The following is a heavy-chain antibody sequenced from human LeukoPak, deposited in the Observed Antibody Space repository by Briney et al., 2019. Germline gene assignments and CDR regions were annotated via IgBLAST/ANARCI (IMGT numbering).Heavy chain of an antibody. CDR1: GGSISSGDYY. CDR3: ARDSQVVESDYYYSRDV. J-gene: IGHJ6*03. D-gene: IGHD2-2*01. V-gene: IGHV4-30-4*08. Sequence: SQTLSLTCTVSGGSISSGDYYWSWIRQPPGKGLEWIGYIYYSGSTYYNPSLKSRVTISVDTSKNQFSLKLSSVTAAATAWYFCARDSQVVESDYYYSRDVWAKGPRSPSP. CDR2: IYYSGST.